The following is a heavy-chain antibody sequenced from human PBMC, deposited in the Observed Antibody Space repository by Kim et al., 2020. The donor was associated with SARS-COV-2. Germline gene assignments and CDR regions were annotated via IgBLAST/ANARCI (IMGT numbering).Heavy chain of an antibody. CDR3: ASFIGAYSYFDF. V-gene: IGHV4-39*02. D-gene: IGHD2-15*01. J-gene: IGHJ4*02. CDR1: GVSISSSAYY. CDR2: IYSGVTT. Sequence: SETLSLTCSVSGVSISSSAYYWGWVRQPPGKGLEWIGSIYSGVTTYFNSSLESRVAISVDKAKNHFSLKLTSVTAADTAVYYCASFIGAYSYFDFWGQG.